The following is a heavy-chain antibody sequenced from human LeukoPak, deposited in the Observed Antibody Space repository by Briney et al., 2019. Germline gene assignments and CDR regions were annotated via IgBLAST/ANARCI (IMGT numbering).Heavy chain of an antibody. CDR3: VRDKGGWNPFDY. V-gene: IGHV3-7*03. CDR2: INQGGSQK. J-gene: IGHJ4*02. Sequence: GGSLRLSCEASGFTFGTFWMSWVRQAPGKGLEWVANINQGGSQKNCVDSVRGRFTIDRDDAKNSLYLRMNSLRAEDTAIYFCVRDKGGWNPFDYWGQGTLVTVSS. CDR1: GFTFGTFW. D-gene: IGHD6-19*01.